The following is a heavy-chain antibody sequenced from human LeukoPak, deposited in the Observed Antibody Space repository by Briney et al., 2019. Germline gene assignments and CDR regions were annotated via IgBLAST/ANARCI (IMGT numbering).Heavy chain of an antibody. CDR3: ARHLNRDYGAIDY. CDR1: GGSFSGYY. V-gene: IGHV4-59*08. J-gene: IGHJ4*02. D-gene: IGHD4-17*01. CDR2: IYYSGST. Sequence: KPSETLSLTCAVYGGSFSGYYWSWIRQPPGKGLEWIGYIYYSGSTNYNPSLKSRVTISVDTSKNQFSLKLSSVTAADTAVYYCARHLNRDYGAIDYWGQGTLVTVSS.